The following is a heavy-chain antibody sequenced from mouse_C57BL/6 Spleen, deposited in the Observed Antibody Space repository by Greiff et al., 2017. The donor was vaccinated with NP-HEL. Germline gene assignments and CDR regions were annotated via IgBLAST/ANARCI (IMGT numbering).Heavy chain of an antibody. CDR2: ISNGGGST. Sequence: EVMLVESGGGLVQPGGSLKLSCAASGFTFSDYYMYWVRQTPEKRLEWVAYISNGGGSTYYPDTVKGRFTISRDNAKNTLYLQMSRLKSEDTAMYYCARHYPYYAMDYWGQGTSVTVSS. CDR1: GFTFSDYY. J-gene: IGHJ4*01. CDR3: ARHYPYYAMDY. V-gene: IGHV5-12*01. D-gene: IGHD5-5*01.